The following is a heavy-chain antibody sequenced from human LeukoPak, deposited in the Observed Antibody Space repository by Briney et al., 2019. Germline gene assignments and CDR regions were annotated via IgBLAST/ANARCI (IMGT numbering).Heavy chain of an antibody. CDR3: ARDLTATIVVARRGFDY. Sequence: GSLRLSCAASGITFSSYSMNWVRQAPGKGLEWVSSISSSSSYIYYADSVKGRFTISRDNAKNSLYLPMNSLRAEDTAVYYCARDLTATIVVARRGFDYWGQGTLVTVSS. V-gene: IGHV3-21*01. CDR1: GITFSSYS. CDR2: ISSSSSYI. J-gene: IGHJ4*02. D-gene: IGHD3-22*01.